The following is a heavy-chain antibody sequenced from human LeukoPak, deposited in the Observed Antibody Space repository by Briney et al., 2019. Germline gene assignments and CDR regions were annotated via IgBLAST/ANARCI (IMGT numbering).Heavy chain of an antibody. D-gene: IGHD5-18*01. Sequence: WGSLRLSCAASGFTFSSYEMNWVRQAPGKGLEWVSYISSSGSTIYYADSVKGRFTISRDNAKNSLYLQTNSLRAEDTAVYYCARGGYSYGPTGDAFDIWGQGTMVTVSS. CDR3: ARGGYSYGPTGDAFDI. J-gene: IGHJ3*02. CDR2: ISSSGSTI. V-gene: IGHV3-48*03. CDR1: GFTFSSYE.